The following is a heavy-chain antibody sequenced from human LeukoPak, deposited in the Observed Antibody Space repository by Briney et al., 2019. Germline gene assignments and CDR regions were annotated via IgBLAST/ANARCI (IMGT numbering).Heavy chain of an antibody. J-gene: IGHJ4*02. CDR2: ISAYNGNT. CDR3: ARDLLYDFIVGATKRSGIDY. CDR1: GYTFTSYG. D-gene: IGHD1-26*01. V-gene: IGHV1-18*01. Sequence: ASVKVSCKASGYTFTSYGISWVRQAPGQGLEWMGWISAYNGNTNYAQKLQGRVTMTTDTSTSTAYMELWSLRSDDTAVYYCARDLLYDFIVGATKRSGIDYWGQGTLVTVSS.